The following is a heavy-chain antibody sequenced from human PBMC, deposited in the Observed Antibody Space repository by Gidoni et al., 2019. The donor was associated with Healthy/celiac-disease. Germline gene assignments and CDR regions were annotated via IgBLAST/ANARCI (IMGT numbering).Heavy chain of an antibody. D-gene: IGHD5-18*01. CDR2: IYPGDSDT. V-gene: IGHV5-51*01. Sequence: EVQLVQSGAEVKKPGESLKISCKGVGYSFTSYWIGWVLQMPGKGLEWMGNIYPGDSDTRYSPSFQGQVTISADKSISTAYLQWSSLKASDTAMYYCATIDTAMVPLYDYWGQGTLVTVSS. CDR1: GYSFTSYW. CDR3: ATIDTAMVPLYDY. J-gene: IGHJ4*02.